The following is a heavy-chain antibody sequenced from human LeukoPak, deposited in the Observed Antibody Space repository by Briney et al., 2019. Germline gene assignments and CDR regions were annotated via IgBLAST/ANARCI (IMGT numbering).Heavy chain of an antibody. CDR3: ARSYGDYGNHYYYMDV. D-gene: IGHD4-17*01. CDR1: GYTFTGYY. V-gene: IGHV1-2*06. J-gene: IGHJ6*03. CDR2: INPNSGGT. Sequence: GASVKVSCKASGYTFTGYYMHWVRQAPGQGLEWMGRINPNSGGTNYAQKFQGRVTMTRDTSISTAYMELGRLRSDDTAVYYCARSYGDYGNHYYYMDVWGKGTTVTVSS.